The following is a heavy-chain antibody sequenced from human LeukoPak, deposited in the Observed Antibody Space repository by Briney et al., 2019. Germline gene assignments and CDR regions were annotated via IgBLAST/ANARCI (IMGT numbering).Heavy chain of an antibody. CDR2: ISSSSSTI. V-gene: IGHV3-48*01. CDR1: GFTFSSYE. D-gene: IGHD1-26*01. Sequence: PGGSLRLSCAASGFTFSSYEMNWVRQAPGKGLEWVSHISSSSSTIYYADSVKGRFTISRDNAKNSLYLQMNSLRAEDTAVYYCARASLVGARYFDYWGQGTLVTVSS. J-gene: IGHJ4*02. CDR3: ARASLVGARYFDY.